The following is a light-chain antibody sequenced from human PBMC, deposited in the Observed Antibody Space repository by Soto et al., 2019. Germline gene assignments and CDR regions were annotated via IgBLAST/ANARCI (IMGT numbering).Light chain of an antibody. CDR1: QGINNH. CDR3: QNYNSAPPAGT. V-gene: IGKV1-27*01. CDR2: AAS. J-gene: IGKJ4*01. Sequence: DFQMTQSPSSLSASVGDRVTITCRASQGINNHLASFQQKPGKVPKVLIYAASTLQSGVPSRFSSSGSGTDFTLTISSLQPEDVATYYCQNYNSAPPAGTFGGGTKVEIK.